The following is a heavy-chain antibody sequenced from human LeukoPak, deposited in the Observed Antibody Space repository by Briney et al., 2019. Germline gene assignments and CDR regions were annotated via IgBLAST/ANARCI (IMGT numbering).Heavy chain of an antibody. D-gene: IGHD2-15*01. CDR3: ARGYCSGGSCYWYAFDI. CDR2: ISSSGSTI. J-gene: IGHJ3*02. CDR1: GFTFSDYY. Sequence: GGSLRLSCAASGFTFSDYYMSWIRQAPGKGLEWVSYISSSGSTIYYADSVKGRFTISRDNAKNSLYLQMNSLRAEDTAVYYWARGYCSGGSCYWYAFDIWGQGTMVTVSS. V-gene: IGHV3-11*04.